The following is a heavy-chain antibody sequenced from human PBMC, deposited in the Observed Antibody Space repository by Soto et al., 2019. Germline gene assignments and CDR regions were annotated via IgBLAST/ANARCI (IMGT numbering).Heavy chain of an antibody. V-gene: IGHV4-39*07. Sequence: SETLSLTCAVSGGSISSSSYYWGWIRQPPGKGLEWIGSIYYSGSTYYNPSLKSRVTISVDTSKNQFSLKLSSVTAADTAVYYCARALILTGYYIHDAFDIWGQGTMVTVSS. J-gene: IGHJ3*02. CDR2: IYYSGST. D-gene: IGHD3-9*01. CDR1: GGSISSSSYY. CDR3: ARALILTGYYIHDAFDI.